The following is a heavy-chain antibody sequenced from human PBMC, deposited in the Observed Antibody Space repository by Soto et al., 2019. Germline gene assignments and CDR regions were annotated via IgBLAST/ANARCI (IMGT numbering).Heavy chain of an antibody. CDR2: VSYDGSNK. CDR1: GFTFSYPG. V-gene: IGHV3-30*18. Sequence: GFLRLSCAASGFTFSYPGNHLGRQAPGKGLEWVAVVSYDGSNKYYGDSVKGRFTISRDNSKNSLYLQMNSLRTEDTAVYYCAKDRVESGLGEVDYWGQGTLVTVSS. D-gene: IGHD3-16*01. CDR3: AKDRVESGLGEVDY. J-gene: IGHJ4*02.